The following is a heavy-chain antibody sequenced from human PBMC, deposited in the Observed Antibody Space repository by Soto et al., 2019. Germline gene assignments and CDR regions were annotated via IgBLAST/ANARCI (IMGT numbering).Heavy chain of an antibody. CDR2: ISGSGGST. J-gene: IGHJ5*02. Sequence: EVQLLESGGGLVQPGGSLRLSCAASGFTFSSYAMSWVRQAPGKGLEWVSAISGSGGSTYYADSVKGRFTISRDNSKNTLYLQMNSLRAEDTAVYYCANPTGTNYGDYEGWFDPWGQGTLVTVSS. D-gene: IGHD4-17*01. CDR3: ANPTGTNYGDYEGWFDP. CDR1: GFTFSSYA. V-gene: IGHV3-23*01.